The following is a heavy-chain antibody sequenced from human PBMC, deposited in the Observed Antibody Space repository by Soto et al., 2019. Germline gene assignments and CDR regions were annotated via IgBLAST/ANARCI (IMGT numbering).Heavy chain of an antibody. CDR1: GFTFSSYA. CDR3: ARSYYDILTEYYFDY. CDR2: ISYDGSNK. D-gene: IGHD3-9*01. J-gene: IGHJ4*02. V-gene: IGHV3-30-3*01. Sequence: GGSLRLSCAASGFTFSSYAMHWVRQAPGKGLEWVAVISYDGSNKYYADSVKGRFTISRDNSKNTLYLQMNSLRAEDTAVYYCARSYYDILTEYYFDYWGQGTLVTVSS.